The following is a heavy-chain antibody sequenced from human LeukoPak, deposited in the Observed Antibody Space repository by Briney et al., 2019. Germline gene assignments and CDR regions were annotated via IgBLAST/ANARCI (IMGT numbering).Heavy chain of an antibody. V-gene: IGHV3-30-3*01. J-gene: IGHJ4*02. Sequence: GGSLRLSCAASGFTFSSYAMHWVRQAPGKGLEWVAVISYDGSNKYYADSVKGRFTISRDNSKNTFYLQMNSLRVEDTAVYYCATPRYWGQGTLVTVSS. CDR1: GFTFSSYA. CDR2: ISYDGSNK. CDR3: ATPRY.